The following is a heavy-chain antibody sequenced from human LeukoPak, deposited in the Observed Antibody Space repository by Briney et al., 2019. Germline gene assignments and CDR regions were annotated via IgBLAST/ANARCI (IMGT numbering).Heavy chain of an antibody. CDR2: ISYDGSNK. CDR1: GFTFSSYA. D-gene: IGHD3-10*01. V-gene: IGHV3-30-3*01. J-gene: IGHJ4*02. CDR3: ARDSGPVVPRYYFDY. Sequence: PGRSLRLSCAASGFTFSSYAMHWVRQAPGKGLEWVAVISYDGSNKYYADSVKGRFTISRDNSKNTLYLQMNSLRAEGTAVYYCARDSGPVVPRYYFDYWGQGTLVTVSS.